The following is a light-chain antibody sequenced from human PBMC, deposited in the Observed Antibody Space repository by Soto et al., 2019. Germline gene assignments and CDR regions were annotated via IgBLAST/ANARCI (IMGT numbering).Light chain of an antibody. V-gene: IGKV3-15*01. CDR2: GAS. J-gene: IGKJ1*01. CDR1: ENLNTN. CDR3: QQYKNWPPWT. Sequence: EIVMTQSPGTPSVSPGERATLSCRASENLNTNLAWYQQRPGQAPRLLIYGASTRATGVPARFTGSGSGTDFTLTISSLQFEDFAVYFCQQYKNWPPWTFGQGTKVDI.